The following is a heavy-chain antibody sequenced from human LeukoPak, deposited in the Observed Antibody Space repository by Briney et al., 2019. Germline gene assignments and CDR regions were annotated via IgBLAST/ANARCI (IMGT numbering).Heavy chain of an antibody. CDR1: GGSISTTSYY. CDR3: ARLWEPVIAGL. J-gene: IGHJ4*02. CDR2: IYYSGST. Sequence: PSKTLSLTCTVSGGSISTTSYYWAWIRQPPEKGLEWIGSIYYSGSTFYSSSLKSRVTISVDTSKNQFSLKLSSVTAADTAVYYCARLWEPVIAGLWGQGTLVTVSS. V-gene: IGHV4-39*01. D-gene: IGHD6-13*01.